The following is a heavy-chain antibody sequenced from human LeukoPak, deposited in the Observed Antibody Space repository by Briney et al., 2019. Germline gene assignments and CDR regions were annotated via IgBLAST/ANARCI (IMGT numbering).Heavy chain of an antibody. V-gene: IGHV3-21*01. J-gene: IGHJ3*02. CDR2: ISSSSSYI. D-gene: IGHD6-13*01. CDR3: AKDLGYSSIHDAFDI. CDR1: GFTFSSYS. Sequence: GGSLRLSCAASGFTFSSYSMNWVRQAPGKGLEWVSSISSSSSYIYYADSVKGRFTISRDNSKNTLYLQMNSLRAEDTAVYYCAKDLGYSSIHDAFDIWGQGTMVTVSS.